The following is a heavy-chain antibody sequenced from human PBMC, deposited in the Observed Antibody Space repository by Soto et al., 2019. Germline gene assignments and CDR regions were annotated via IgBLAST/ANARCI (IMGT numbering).Heavy chain of an antibody. D-gene: IGHD6-6*01. J-gene: IGHJ5*02. CDR1: GGYFSGYY. V-gene: IGHV4-34*01. Sequence: SQTMSLTDAVYGGYFSGYYWSWIRQPPGKWLEWIGEINHSGSTNYNPSLKSRVTISVDTSKNQFSLKLSSVTAADTAVYYCARDSGSSAPGRFDPWGQGTLVTVSS. CDR3: ARDSGSSAPGRFDP. CDR2: INHSGST.